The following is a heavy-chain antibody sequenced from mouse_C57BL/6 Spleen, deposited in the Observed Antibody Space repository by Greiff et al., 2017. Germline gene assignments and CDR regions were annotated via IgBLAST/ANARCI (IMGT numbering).Heavy chain of an antibody. J-gene: IGHJ1*03. Sequence: QVQLQQSDAELVKPGASVKISCKASGYTFTDYTIHWMKQRPEQGLEWIGYIYPRDGSTKYNEKFKGKATLTADKSSSTAYMQLNSLTSEDSAVYFCARSVYYCSGHWYFDVWGTGTTVTVSS. CDR3: ARSVYYCSGHWYFDV. CDR1: GYTFTDYT. CDR2: IYPRDGST. V-gene: IGHV1-78*01. D-gene: IGHD1-1*01.